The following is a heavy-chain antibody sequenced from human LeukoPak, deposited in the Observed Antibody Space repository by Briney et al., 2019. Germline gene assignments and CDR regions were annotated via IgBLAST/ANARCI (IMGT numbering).Heavy chain of an antibody. J-gene: IGHJ4*02. D-gene: IGHD1-26*01. Sequence: GGSLRLSCEASGFVFSNYYMSWVRQAPGKGLEWVANIKEDGSEKYYVDSVKGRFTISRDNAKNSLYLQMSSLRAEDTAVYYCARDFLLGATLDYWGQGTLVTVSS. CDR3: ARDFLLGATLDY. CDR1: GFVFSNYY. V-gene: IGHV3-7*01. CDR2: IKEDGSEK.